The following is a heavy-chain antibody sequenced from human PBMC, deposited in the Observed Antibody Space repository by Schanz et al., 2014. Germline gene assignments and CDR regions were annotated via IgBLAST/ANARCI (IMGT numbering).Heavy chain of an antibody. J-gene: IGHJ4*02. Sequence: EVQLVESGGGLVQPGGSLRLSCAASGFSVGNKYMNWVRQAPGKGLEWVSFIYIGGNTYYADSVKGRFTISRDNSKNTVYSQMNSLRAEDTAVYYCARGGHAYYFDDWGQGTLVTVSS. V-gene: IGHV3-66*01. CDR1: GFSVGNKY. CDR2: IYIGGNT. CDR3: ARGGHAYYFDD.